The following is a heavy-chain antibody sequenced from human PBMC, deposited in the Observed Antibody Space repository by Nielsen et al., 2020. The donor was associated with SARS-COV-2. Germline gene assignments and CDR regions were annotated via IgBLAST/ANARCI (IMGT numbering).Heavy chain of an antibody. CDR3: ASFDCTNGVCLDY. CDR1: GFTFDDYG. D-gene: IGHD2-8*01. J-gene: IGHJ4*02. CDR2: INWNGGST. Sequence: GESLKISCAASGFTFDDYGMSWVRQAPGKGLEWVSGINWNGGSTGYADSVKGRFTISRDNAKNSLYLQMNSLRAEDTALYHCASFDCTNGVCLDYWGQVTLVTVSS. V-gene: IGHV3-20*01.